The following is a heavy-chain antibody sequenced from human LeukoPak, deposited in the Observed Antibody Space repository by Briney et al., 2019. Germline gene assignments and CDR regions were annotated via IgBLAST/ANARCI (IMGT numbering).Heavy chain of an antibody. J-gene: IGHJ6*02. Sequence: SETLSLTCAVYGGSFSGYYWSWIRQPPGKGLEWIGEINHSGSTNYNPSLKSRVTISVDTSKNQFSLKLSSVTAADTAVYYCARGISSWAKYGVDVWGQGTTVTVSS. V-gene: IGHV4-34*01. D-gene: IGHD6-13*01. CDR1: GGSFSGYY. CDR3: ARGISSWAKYGVDV. CDR2: INHSGST.